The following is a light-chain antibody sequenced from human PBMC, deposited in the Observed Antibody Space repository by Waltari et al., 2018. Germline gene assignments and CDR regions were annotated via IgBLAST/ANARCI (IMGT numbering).Light chain of an antibody. CDR3: LQTSQFTWT. Sequence: DIVMTQTPLSSLVTLGQPASISCMSSHSLVHSDGKTYLSWLQQRPGQPPRLLIYQISKRFSGVPDRFSGSGAGTDFTLKISRVEAEDVAIYYCLQTSQFTWTFGQGTKVEIE. CDR2: QIS. CDR1: HSLVHSDGKTY. V-gene: IGKV2-24*01. J-gene: IGKJ1*01.